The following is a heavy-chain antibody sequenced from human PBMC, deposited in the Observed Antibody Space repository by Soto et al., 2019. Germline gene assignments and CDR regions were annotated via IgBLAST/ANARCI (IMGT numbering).Heavy chain of an antibody. CDR3: AGASSGYSKYYFDY. J-gene: IGHJ4*02. CDR1: GGSISSGGYS. Sequence: PSETLSLTCAVSGGSISSGGYSWSWIRQPPGKGLEWIGYIYHSGSTSYNPSLKSRVTISVDRSKNQFSLKLSSVTAADTAVYYCAGASSGYSKYYFDYWGQGTLVTAPQ. D-gene: IGHD3-22*01. CDR2: IYHSGST. V-gene: IGHV4-30-2*01.